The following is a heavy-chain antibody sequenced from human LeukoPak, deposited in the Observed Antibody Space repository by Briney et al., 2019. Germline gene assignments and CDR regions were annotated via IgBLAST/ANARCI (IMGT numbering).Heavy chain of an antibody. CDR2: ISSSSSYI. V-gene: IGHV3-21*01. J-gene: IGHJ4*02. CDR1: GFTFSSYS. Sequence: GGSLRLSCAASGFTFSSYSMNWVRQAPGKGLEWVSSISSSSSYIYYADSVKGRFTISRDNAKNSLYLQMNSLRAEDTAVYYCARDSGHYSYGPRRGYYFDYWGQGTLVTVSS. D-gene: IGHD5-18*01. CDR3: ARDSGHYSYGPRRGYYFDY.